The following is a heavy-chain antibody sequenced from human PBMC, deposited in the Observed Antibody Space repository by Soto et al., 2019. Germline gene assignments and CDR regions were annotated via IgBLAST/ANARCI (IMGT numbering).Heavy chain of an antibody. Sequence: EVRLLESGGASVQRGGSLRLSCVASGFTFDDYAINWVRQAPGKGLERVSSIGGRGGNPSHAGSLQGRFTISRDNSKNVVYLYMSSMRVDDTATYYCAKASAYGDFAGSFDAWGQGTLVTVS. CDR2: IGGRGGNP. D-gene: IGHD4-17*01. CDR1: GFTFDDYA. J-gene: IGHJ5*02. CDR3: AKASAYGDFAGSFDA. V-gene: IGHV3-23*01.